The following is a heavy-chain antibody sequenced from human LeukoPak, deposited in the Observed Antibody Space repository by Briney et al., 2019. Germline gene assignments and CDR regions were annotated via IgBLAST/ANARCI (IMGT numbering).Heavy chain of an antibody. J-gene: IGHJ6*03. CDR1: GFTFSSYG. D-gene: IGHD3-22*01. CDR2: IKQDGSEK. Sequence: PGGSLRLSCAASGFTFSSYGMHWVRQAPGKGLEWVANIKQDGSEKYYVDSVKGRFTISRDNAKNSLYLQMNSLRAEDTAVYYCARAKQYYDSSAQYYYYMDVWGKGTTVTISS. V-gene: IGHV3-7*01. CDR3: ARAKQYYDSSAQYYYYMDV.